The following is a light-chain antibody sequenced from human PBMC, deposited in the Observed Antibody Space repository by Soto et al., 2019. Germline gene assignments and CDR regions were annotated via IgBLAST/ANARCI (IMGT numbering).Light chain of an antibody. CDR2: LNNDGSH. V-gene: IGLV4-69*01. J-gene: IGLJ2*01. CDR1: SGHSSYA. CDR3: QTWGTGFQV. Sequence: QPLLTQSPSASASLGASVKLTCTLSSGHSSYAIAWHQKQPGKGPRYLMDLNNDGSHSKGDGIPDRFSGSSSGAERYLIISSLQSEDEADYYCQTWGTGFQVFGGGTKLTVL.